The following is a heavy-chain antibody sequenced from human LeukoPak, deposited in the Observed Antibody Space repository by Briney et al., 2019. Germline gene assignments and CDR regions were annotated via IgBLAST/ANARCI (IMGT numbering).Heavy chain of an antibody. Sequence: GASVKVSCKASGGTFSSYAISWVRQAPGQGLEWMGGIIPIFGTANYAQKFQGRVTFTTDESTSTAYMELRSLRSDDTAVYYCARDYYDFWSGYPDLFDYWGQGTLVTVSS. D-gene: IGHD3-3*01. J-gene: IGHJ4*02. CDR2: IIPIFGTA. V-gene: IGHV1-69*05. CDR1: GGTFSSYA. CDR3: ARDYYDFWSGYPDLFDY.